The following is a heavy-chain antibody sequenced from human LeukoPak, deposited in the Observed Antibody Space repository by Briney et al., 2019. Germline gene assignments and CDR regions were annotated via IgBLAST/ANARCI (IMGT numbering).Heavy chain of an antibody. CDR1: GFTFDDYA. CDR3: AKAHSSGWYVFAY. V-gene: IGHV3-9*01. D-gene: IGHD6-19*01. Sequence: GGSLRLSCAASGFTFDDYAMHWALQAPGKGLEWVSGISWNSGSIGYADSVKGRFTISRDNAKNSLFLQMNSLRAEDTALYYCAKAHSSGWYVFAYWGQGTLVTVSS. J-gene: IGHJ4*02. CDR2: ISWNSGSI.